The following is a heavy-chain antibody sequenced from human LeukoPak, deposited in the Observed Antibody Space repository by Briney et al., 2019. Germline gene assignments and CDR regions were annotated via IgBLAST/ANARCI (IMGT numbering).Heavy chain of an antibody. D-gene: IGHD5-24*01. CDR1: GFTFSTYG. V-gene: IGHV3-33*01. J-gene: IGHJ3*02. Sequence: PGRSLRLSCAASGFTFSTYGMHWVRQGPGKGLEWVAVIWYDGSNEYYVDSVKGRFTISRDNSKNTLYLQMNSLRAEDTAVYYCARGRRRDGYKLDAFDIWGQGTMVTVSS. CDR3: ARGRRRDGYKLDAFDI. CDR2: IWYDGSNE.